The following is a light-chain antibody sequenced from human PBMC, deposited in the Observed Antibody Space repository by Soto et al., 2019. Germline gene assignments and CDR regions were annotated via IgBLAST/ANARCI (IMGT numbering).Light chain of an antibody. Sequence: EIVMTQSPATLSVSPGDRVTLSCRASQNIDNNLAWYQQRPGQPPRLLIYGASTRANGIPARFSGSGSGTEFTLTISSLQSDVFAVYCCQQYNNWPPLTFGGGTKVEIK. CDR3: QQYNNWPPLT. J-gene: IGKJ4*01. CDR2: GAS. V-gene: IGKV3D-15*01. CDR1: QNIDNN.